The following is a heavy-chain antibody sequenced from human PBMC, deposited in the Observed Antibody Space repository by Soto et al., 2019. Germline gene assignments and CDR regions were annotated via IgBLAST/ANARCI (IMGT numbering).Heavy chain of an antibody. CDR2: IYYSGST. J-gene: IGHJ4*02. CDR1: GGSISSGDYY. V-gene: IGHV4-30-4*01. D-gene: IGHD1-26*01. Sequence: SETLSLTCTVSGGSISSGDYYWSWIRQPPGKGLEWIGYIYYSGSTYYNPSLKSLVTISVDTSKNQFSLKLSSVTAADTAVYYCARDIVGPFDYWGQGTLVTAPQ. CDR3: ARDIVGPFDY.